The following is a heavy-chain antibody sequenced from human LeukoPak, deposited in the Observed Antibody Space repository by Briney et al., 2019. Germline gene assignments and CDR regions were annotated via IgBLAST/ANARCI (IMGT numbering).Heavy chain of an antibody. CDR3: ATNPAATRGFDN. J-gene: IGHJ4*02. Sequence: GASVKVSCKASGYTFTAYHMHWLRQAPGQGLEWMGWINPNSGGTKYAQKFQGRVTMTRDTSISTAYMEVSRLRSDDTAVYYCATNPAATRGFDNWGRGTLVTVSS. V-gene: IGHV1-2*02. D-gene: IGHD2-2*01. CDR2: INPNSGGT. CDR1: GYTFTAYH.